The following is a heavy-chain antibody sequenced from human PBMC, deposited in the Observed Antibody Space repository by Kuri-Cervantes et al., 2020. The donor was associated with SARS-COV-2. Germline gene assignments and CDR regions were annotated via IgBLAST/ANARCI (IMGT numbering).Heavy chain of an antibody. V-gene: IGHV3-74*01. CDR2: INPDGSYT. CDR1: GFTFSGHW. Sequence: GESLKISCAASGFTFSGHWIHWVRQAPGKGLVWVSRINPDGSYTNNADSVKGRFTLSRDNAKNMLFLQMNSLRAEDTAVYYCARMDVTGTTVYWGQGTLVTVSS. J-gene: IGHJ4*02. D-gene: IGHD1-7*01. CDR3: ARMDVTGTTVY.